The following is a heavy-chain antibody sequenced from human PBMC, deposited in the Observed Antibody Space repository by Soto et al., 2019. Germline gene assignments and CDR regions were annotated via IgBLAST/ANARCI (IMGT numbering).Heavy chain of an antibody. J-gene: IGHJ4*02. D-gene: IGHD2-21*02. V-gene: IGHV1-3*01. CDR1: GYTFTTSA. CDR2: INAGNGYT. CDR3: AGASFSGDCYLTDY. Sequence: QVQLVQSGSEVQQPGASVKVSCKTSGYTFTTSAMHWVRQAPGQRLEWMGYINAGNGYTKYSQKFQGRVTITRDTSASTVYMEVSSLKSEDTAVYYCAGASFSGDCYLTDYWGQGTLVTVSS.